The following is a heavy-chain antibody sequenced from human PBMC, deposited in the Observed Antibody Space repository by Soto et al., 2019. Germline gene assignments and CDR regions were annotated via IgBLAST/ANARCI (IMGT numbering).Heavy chain of an antibody. Sequence: GALRLSCAASEFTFSDYGMHWVRQAPGKGLEWVAVISNDGNKYYADSVKGRFTISRDNSENTLYLRMNSLRAEDTAVYYCAKDSGSYYFYYYGMDVWGQGTTVTVSS. CDR3: AKDSGSYYFYYYGMDV. J-gene: IGHJ6*02. CDR1: EFTFSDYG. V-gene: IGHV3-30*18. CDR2: ISNDGNK.